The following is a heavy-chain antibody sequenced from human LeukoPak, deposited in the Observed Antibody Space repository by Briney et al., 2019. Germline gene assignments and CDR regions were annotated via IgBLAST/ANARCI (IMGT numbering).Heavy chain of an antibody. CDR1: GFTFSSYA. CDR3: AKAEGATGRVYYFDY. V-gene: IGHV3-23*01. CDR2: ISVSGSNT. D-gene: IGHD1-26*01. J-gene: IGHJ4*02. Sequence: GGSLRLSCAASGFTFSSYAMNWVRQAPGKGLEWVSGISVSGSNTYYADSVKGRFTISRDNSENTLYVHMNSLRAGDTAIYYCAKAEGATGRVYYFDYWGQGTLVTVSS.